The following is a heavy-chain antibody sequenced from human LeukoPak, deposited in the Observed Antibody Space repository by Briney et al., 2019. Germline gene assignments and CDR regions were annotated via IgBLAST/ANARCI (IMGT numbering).Heavy chain of an antibody. Sequence: SETLSLTCAVSGGSISSSNWWSWVRQPPGKGLEWIGEIYHSGSTNYNPSLKSRVTISVDTSKNQFSLKLSSVTAADTAVYYCARVRASPASGMATTYYFDYWGQGTLATVSS. CDR3: ARVRASPASGMATTYYFDY. CDR2: IYHSGST. J-gene: IGHJ4*02. CDR1: GGSISSSNW. D-gene: IGHD5-24*01. V-gene: IGHV4-4*02.